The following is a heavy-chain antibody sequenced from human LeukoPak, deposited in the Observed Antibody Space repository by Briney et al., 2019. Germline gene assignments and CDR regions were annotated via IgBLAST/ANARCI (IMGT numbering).Heavy chain of an antibody. D-gene: IGHD4-17*01. CDR1: GFIFSGYA. CDR2: IWYDGSNQ. V-gene: IGHV3-33*01. Sequence: PGGSLRPSCAASGFIFSGYAMHWVRQAPGKGLEWVAVIWYDGSNQYYGDSVKGRFTISRDNSKNTLYLQMNSLRAEDTAVYYCARDSRSYGDFLDYWGQGTLVTVSS. CDR3: ARDSRSYGDFLDY. J-gene: IGHJ4*02.